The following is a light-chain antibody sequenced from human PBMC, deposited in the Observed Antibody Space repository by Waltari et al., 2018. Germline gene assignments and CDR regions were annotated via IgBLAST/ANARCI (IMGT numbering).Light chain of an antibody. V-gene: IGKV3-11*01. CDR3: QQRSTWPPYT. CDR1: QSISSY. CDR2: DAS. J-gene: IGKJ2*01. Sequence: EIVLTQSPATLSLSPGEGATLSCRASQSISSYLAWYQQKCGQAPRLLIYDASNRATGIPARFSGSGSGTDFTLTISNVEPEDFAVYYCQQRSTWPPYTFGQGTKLEIK.